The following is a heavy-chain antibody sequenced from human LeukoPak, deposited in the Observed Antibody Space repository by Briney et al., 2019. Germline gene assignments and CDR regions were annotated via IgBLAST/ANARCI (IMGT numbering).Heavy chain of an antibody. D-gene: IGHD2-21*01. CDR2: ISSSSSYI. CDR1: GFTFSSYS. CDR3: AKADSTSLNWFDP. V-gene: IGHV3-21*01. Sequence: GGSLRLSCAASGFTFSSYSMNWVRQAPGKGLEWVSSISSSSSYIYYADSVKGRFTISRDNAKNSLYLQLSSLRAEDTALYYCAKADSTSLNWFDPWGQGTLVTVSS. J-gene: IGHJ5*02.